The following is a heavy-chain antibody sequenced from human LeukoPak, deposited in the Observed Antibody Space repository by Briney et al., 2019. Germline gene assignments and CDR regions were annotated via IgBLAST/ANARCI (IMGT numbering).Heavy chain of an antibody. D-gene: IGHD6-19*01. CDR1: GFTVSSNY. J-gene: IGHJ4*02. V-gene: IGHV3-53*01. Sequence: GGSLRLSCAAPGFTVSSNYMAWVRQAPGKGLEWVSAIYSGGSTYYTDSVKGRFSVSRDISKNTVYLQMNSLRVEDAAVYFCARGSCWYDYWGQGTLVTVSS. CDR3: ARGSCWYDY. CDR2: IYSGGST.